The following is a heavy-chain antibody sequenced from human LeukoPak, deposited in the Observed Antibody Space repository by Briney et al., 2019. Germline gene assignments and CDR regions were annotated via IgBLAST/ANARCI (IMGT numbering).Heavy chain of an antibody. CDR2: ISGSGGST. V-gene: IGHV3-23*01. Sequence: GGSLRLSCAASGFTFSSYAMSWVRQAPGKGLEWVSAISGSGGSTYYADSVKGRFTISRDNSKNTLYLQMNSLRAEDTAVYYCAKVTSRSPNYSKASADYWGQGTLVTVSS. J-gene: IGHJ4*02. CDR1: GFTFSSYA. D-gene: IGHD4-11*01. CDR3: AKVTSRSPNYSKASADY.